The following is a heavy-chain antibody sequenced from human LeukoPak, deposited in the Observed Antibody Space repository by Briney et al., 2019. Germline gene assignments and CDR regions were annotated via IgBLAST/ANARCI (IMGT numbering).Heavy chain of an antibody. CDR1: GFTCSSYA. J-gene: IGHJ4*02. CDR3: AKRKEIFTSYYFDY. V-gene: IGHV3-23*01. Sequence: PGGSLRLSCAASGFTCSSYAMSWVRQAPGKGLEWVSAISGSGGSKYYEDSVKGRLTISRDNSKNTLYLQMNSLRDEDTAVYYCAKRKEIFTSYYFDYWGQGTLVTLSS. D-gene: IGHD3-3*01. CDR2: ISGSGGSK.